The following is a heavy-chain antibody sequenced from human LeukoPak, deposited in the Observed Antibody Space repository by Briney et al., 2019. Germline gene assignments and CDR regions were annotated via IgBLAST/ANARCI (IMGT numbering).Heavy chain of an antibody. Sequence: SETLSLTCAVYGGSFSSYYWSWIRQPPGKGLEWIGYIYYSGSTNYNPSLKSRVTISVDTSKNQFSLKLSSVTAADTAVYYCARDPKYSSSWYEFDYWGQGTLVTVSS. J-gene: IGHJ4*02. D-gene: IGHD6-13*01. CDR2: IYYSGST. V-gene: IGHV4-59*01. CDR3: ARDPKYSSSWYEFDY. CDR1: GGSFSSYY.